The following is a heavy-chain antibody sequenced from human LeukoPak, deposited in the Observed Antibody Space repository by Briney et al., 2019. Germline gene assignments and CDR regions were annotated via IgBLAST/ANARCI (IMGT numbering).Heavy chain of an antibody. D-gene: IGHD2-2*01. J-gene: IGHJ5*02. CDR2: INPSGGST. CDR3: AREGRVGTTWFDP. Sequence: ASVKVSCKASGYTFTSYYMHWVRQAPGQGLEWMGIINPSGGSTSYAQKFQGRVTMTRDTSTSTVYMELSSLRPEDTAVYYCAREGRVGTTWFDPWGQGTLVTVSS. CDR1: GYTFTSYY. V-gene: IGHV1-46*01.